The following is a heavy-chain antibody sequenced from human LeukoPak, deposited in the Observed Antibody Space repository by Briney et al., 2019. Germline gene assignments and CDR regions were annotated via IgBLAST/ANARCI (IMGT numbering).Heavy chain of an antibody. CDR2: ISYDGSNK. Sequence: GSLRLSCAASGFTFSSYAMHWVRQAPGKGLEWVAVISYDGSNKYYADSVKGRFTISRDNSKNTLYLQMNSLRAEDTAVYYCARDSNPWGPNDYWGQGTLVTVSS. CDR3: ARDSNPWGPNDY. V-gene: IGHV3-30-3*01. CDR1: GFTFSSYA. D-gene: IGHD7-27*01. J-gene: IGHJ4*02.